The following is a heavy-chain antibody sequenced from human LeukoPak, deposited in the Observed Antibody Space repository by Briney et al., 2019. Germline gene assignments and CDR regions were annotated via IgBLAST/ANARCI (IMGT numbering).Heavy chain of an antibody. D-gene: IGHD3-3*01. V-gene: IGHV1-46*03. J-gene: IGHJ6*03. Sequence: ASVKVSCKASGYTFTSYYIHWVRQAPGQGLEWMGILNPSGGSTSYAQKFQGRVTMTRDTSTSTVYMELSSLRSDDTAVYYCTRATIFGVVVHYYYVDVWGKGTTVTVSS. CDR3: TRATIFGVVVHYYYVDV. CDR2: LNPSGGST. CDR1: GYTFTSYY.